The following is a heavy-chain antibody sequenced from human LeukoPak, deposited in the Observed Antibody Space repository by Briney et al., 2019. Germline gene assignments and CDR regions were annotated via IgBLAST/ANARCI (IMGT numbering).Heavy chain of an antibody. J-gene: IGHJ6*02. CDR2: IRSKANSCAT. D-gene: IGHD1-26*01. CDR3: TRQSIVGATGEDYYGMDV. Sequence: GGSLRLSCAASGFTFSGSAMHWVRQASGKGLEWVGRIRSKANSCATAYAASVKGRFTISRDDSKNTAYLQMNSLKTEDTAVYYCTRQSIVGATGEDYYGMDVWGQGTTVTVSS. V-gene: IGHV3-73*01. CDR1: GFTFSGSA.